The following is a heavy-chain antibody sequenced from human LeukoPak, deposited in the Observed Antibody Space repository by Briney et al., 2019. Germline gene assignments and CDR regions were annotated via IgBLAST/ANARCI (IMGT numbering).Heavy chain of an antibody. CDR3: AGSDTIGYTPREWDYWFFDL. Sequence: GGSLRLSCAASGFTFSSYSMNWVRQAPGKGLERVSSISSGSSYIYYADSLKGRFTISRDNAKNSLYLQINSLRAEDTAVYYCAGSDTIGYTPREWDYWFFDLWGRGTLVTVSS. CDR1: GFTFSSYS. J-gene: IGHJ2*01. CDR2: ISSGSSYI. D-gene: IGHD3-16*02. V-gene: IGHV3-21*01.